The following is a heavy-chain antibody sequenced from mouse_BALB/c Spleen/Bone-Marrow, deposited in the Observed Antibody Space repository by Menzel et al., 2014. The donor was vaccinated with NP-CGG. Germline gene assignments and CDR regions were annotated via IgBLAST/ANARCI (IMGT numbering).Heavy chain of an antibody. CDR1: GYTFTDYW. D-gene: IGHD1-1*01. V-gene: IGHV1-69*01. CDR2: IDTSDSYT. Sequence: VKLMESGAELVMPGASVKMSCKASGYTFTDYWMHWVEQRPGQGLEWIGAIDTSDSYTSYNQKFKGKATLTVDESSSTAYMQLSSLTSEDSAVYYCARRGVYCYGSFDYWGQGTTLTVSS. CDR3: ARRGVYCYGSFDY. J-gene: IGHJ2*01.